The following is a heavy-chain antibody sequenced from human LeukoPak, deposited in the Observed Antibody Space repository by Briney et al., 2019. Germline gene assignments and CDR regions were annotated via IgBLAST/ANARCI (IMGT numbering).Heavy chain of an antibody. Sequence: SQTLSLTCTVSGGSISSGGYYWSWIRQHPGKGLEWIGFIYYSGSTNYNPSLKSRVTISVDTSKNQFSLKVSSVTAADTAVYYCARGSGWFVYWGQGTLVTVSS. D-gene: IGHD6-25*01. CDR1: GGSISSGGYY. V-gene: IGHV4-31*03. CDR3: ARGSGWFVY. CDR2: IYYSGST. J-gene: IGHJ5*01.